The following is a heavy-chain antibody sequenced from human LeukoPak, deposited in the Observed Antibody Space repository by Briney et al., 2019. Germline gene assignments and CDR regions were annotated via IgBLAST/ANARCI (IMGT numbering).Heavy chain of an antibody. J-gene: IGHJ4*02. CDR2: IYSGGST. CDR3: ARGISGWILDY. Sequence: GGSLRLSCAASGFTVSSNYMSWVRQAPGKGLEWVSVIYSGGSTYYADSVKGRFTISRDNSKNTLYLQMNSLRAEDTAVYYCARGISGWILDYWGQGTLVTVSS. V-gene: IGHV3-53*01. CDR1: GFTVSSNY. D-gene: IGHD6-19*01.